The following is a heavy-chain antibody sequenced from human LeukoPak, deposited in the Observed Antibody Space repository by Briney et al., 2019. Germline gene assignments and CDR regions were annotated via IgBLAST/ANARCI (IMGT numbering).Heavy chain of an antibody. CDR3: TRQWHTPSDY. CDR2: INGDGSST. CDR1: GFIFNNYW. Sequence: GGSLRLSCAASGFIFNNYWMHWVRQTPGEGPLWLSRINGDGSSTSYTHSVQGRFIISRDNAKNTLCLQMNSLRAEDTAVYYCTRQWHTPSDYWGQGTLVTVSS. V-gene: IGHV3-74*01. J-gene: IGHJ4*02. D-gene: IGHD6-19*01.